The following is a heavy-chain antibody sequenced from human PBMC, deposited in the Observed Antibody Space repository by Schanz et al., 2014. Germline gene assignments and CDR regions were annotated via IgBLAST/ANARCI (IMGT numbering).Heavy chain of an antibody. J-gene: IGHJ5*02. CDR3: AKDQLANYRGSGYNWFDP. Sequence: EVQLVESGGGLVQPGGSLRLSCAASGFTFRTYLMNWVRQAPGKGLEWVSFISSSSSTIYYADSVKGRFTISRDNAKNTLYLQMNSLRADDTAVYYCAKDQLANYRGSGYNWFDPWGQGTLVTVSS. V-gene: IGHV3-48*01. D-gene: IGHD3-10*01. CDR2: ISSSSSTI. CDR1: GFTFRTYL.